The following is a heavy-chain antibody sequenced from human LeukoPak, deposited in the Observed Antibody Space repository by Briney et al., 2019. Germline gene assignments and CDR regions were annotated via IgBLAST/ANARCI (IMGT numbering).Heavy chain of an antibody. J-gene: IGHJ4*02. CDR3: ARLYCSGGSCYSGFDY. Sequence: ASVKVSCKASGGTFSSYAISWVRQAPGQRLEWMGWINAGNGNTKYSQKFQGRVTITRDTSASTAYMELSSLRSEDTAVYYCARLYCSGGSCYSGFDYWGQGTLVTVSS. V-gene: IGHV1-3*01. D-gene: IGHD2-15*01. CDR1: GGTFSSYA. CDR2: INAGNGNT.